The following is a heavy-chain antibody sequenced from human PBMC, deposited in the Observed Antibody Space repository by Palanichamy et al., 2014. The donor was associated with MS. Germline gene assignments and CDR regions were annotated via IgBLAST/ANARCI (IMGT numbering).Heavy chain of an antibody. CDR2: IYSGGST. Sequence: EVQLVESGGGLIQPGGSLRLSCAASGFTVSSNYMSWVRQAPGRGLEWVSVIYSGGSTYYADSVKGRFTISRDNSKNALYLQMNSLRAEDTAVYYCARGLTYCSGGSCYSDDYWGQGTLVTVSS. CDR3: ARGLTYCSGGSCYSDDY. J-gene: IGHJ4*02. V-gene: IGHV3-53*01. D-gene: IGHD2-15*01. CDR1: GFTVSSNY.